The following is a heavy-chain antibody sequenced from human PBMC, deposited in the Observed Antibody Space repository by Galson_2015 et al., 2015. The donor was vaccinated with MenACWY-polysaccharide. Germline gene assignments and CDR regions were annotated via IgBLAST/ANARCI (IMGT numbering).Heavy chain of an antibody. CDR2: IHSRGST. CDR1: GGSISTGSSY. J-gene: IGHJ5*02. V-gene: IGHV4-61*02. Sequence: LTCSVSGGSISTGSSYWSWIRQPAGKGLEWIGRIHSRGSTDYSPSLKSRVTISTDTSRNQLSLKLSSVTAADTAVYYCARSLGYSDSAFDNGRDVDRRFDPWGQGTQVTVSS. D-gene: IGHD5-12*01. CDR3: ARSLGYSDSAFDNGRDVDRRFDP.